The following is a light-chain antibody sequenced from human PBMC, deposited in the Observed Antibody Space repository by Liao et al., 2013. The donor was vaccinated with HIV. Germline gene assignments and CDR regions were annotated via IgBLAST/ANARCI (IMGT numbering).Light chain of an antibody. Sequence: SYELTQPPSVSVAPGQTATISCGGDKIGHKAVHWYRQRPGQAPVLVISYDDDRPSGIPDRISGSKSDNVATLTVSSVEAGDEAVYYCQVWARSDSDYVVFGGGTELTVL. CDR2: YDD. CDR3: QVWARSDSDYVV. J-gene: IGLJ2*01. V-gene: IGLV3-21*04. CDR1: KIGHKA.